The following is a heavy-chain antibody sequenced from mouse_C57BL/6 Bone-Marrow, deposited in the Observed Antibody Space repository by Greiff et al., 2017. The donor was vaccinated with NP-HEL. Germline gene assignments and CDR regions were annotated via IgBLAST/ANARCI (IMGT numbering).Heavy chain of an antibody. CDR1: GYTFTSYW. CDR3: ARLRSYYLYFDY. Sequence: QVQLQQPGTELVKPGASVKLSCKASGYTFTSYWMHWVKQRPGHGLEWIGNINPSNGGTNYNEKFKSKATLTVDKSSSTAYMQLSSLTSEDSAVYYCARLRSYYLYFDYWGQGTTLTVSS. D-gene: IGHD1-1*02. J-gene: IGHJ2*01. CDR2: INPSNGGT. V-gene: IGHV1-53*01.